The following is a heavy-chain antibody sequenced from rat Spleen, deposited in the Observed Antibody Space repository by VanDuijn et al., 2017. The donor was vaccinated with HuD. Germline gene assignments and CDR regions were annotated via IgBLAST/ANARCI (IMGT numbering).Heavy chain of an antibody. J-gene: IGHJ3*01. CDR1: GFIFSNFD. D-gene: IGHD4-3*01. CDR3: VRQDTSGYSNWFTY. V-gene: IGHV5S23*01. CDR2: ISPSGVT. Sequence: EVQLVESGGGLVQPGRSLKLSCAASGFIFSNFDMAWVRQAPTKGLEWVVSISPSGVTYYRDSVKGRFTVSRENAKSTLYFLMDSLRSEDTATYYCVRQDTSGYSNWFTYWGQGTLVTVSS.